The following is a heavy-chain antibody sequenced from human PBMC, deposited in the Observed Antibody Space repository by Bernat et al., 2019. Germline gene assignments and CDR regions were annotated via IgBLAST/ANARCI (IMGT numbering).Heavy chain of an antibody. D-gene: IGHD6-19*01. J-gene: IGHJ3*02. V-gene: IGHV3-74*01. CDR3: ARGSASAWTDDAFDI. CDR1: GFSFSSYW. CDR2: INGDGVRT. Sequence: EVQLVESGGGLVQPGGSLRVSCAASGFSFSSYWMHWVRQAPGEGLVWVSCINGDGVRTRDADSVKCRFTISRDNAKDTLYLQMNSLRAEDTAVYYCARGSASAWTDDAFDIWGQGTVVTVSS.